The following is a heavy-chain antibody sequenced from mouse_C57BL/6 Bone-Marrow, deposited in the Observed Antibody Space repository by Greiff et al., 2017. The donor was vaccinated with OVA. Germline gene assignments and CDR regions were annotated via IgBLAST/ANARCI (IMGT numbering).Heavy chain of an antibody. CDR3: ARGPGSSFSYWYFDV. CDR2: IDPSDSET. CDR1: GYTFTSYW. J-gene: IGHJ1*03. V-gene: IGHV1-52*01. D-gene: IGHD1-1*01. Sequence: QVQLQQPGAELVRPGSSVKLSCKASGYTFTSYWMHWVKQRPIQGLEWIGNIDPSDSETHYNQKFKDKATLTVDKSSSTAYMQLSSLTSEDSAVYYCARGPGSSFSYWYFDVWGTGTTLTVSS.